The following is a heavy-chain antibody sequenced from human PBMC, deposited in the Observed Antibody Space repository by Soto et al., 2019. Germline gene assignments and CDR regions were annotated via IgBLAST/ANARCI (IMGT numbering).Heavy chain of an antibody. Sequence: QVQLVQSGAEVKKPGSSVKVSCKASGGTFSSYAISWVRQAPGQGLEWMGGIIPIFGTANYAQKFQGRVTIPADESTSTAYMELSSLRSEDTAVYYCARVYCSGGSCYGNGMDVWGQGTTVTVSS. J-gene: IGHJ6*02. CDR1: GGTFSSYA. CDR2: IIPIFGTA. D-gene: IGHD2-15*01. V-gene: IGHV1-69*01. CDR3: ARVYCSGGSCYGNGMDV.